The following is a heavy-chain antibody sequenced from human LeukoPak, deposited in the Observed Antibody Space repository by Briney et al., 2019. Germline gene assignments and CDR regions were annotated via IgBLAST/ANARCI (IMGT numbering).Heavy chain of an antibody. J-gene: IGHJ4*02. CDR1: GFTFSSYG. V-gene: IGHV3-30*02. CDR2: IRYDGSNK. D-gene: IGHD6-13*01. Sequence: GGSLRLSCAASGFTFSSYGMHWVRQAPGKGLEWVAFIRYDGSNKYYADSVKGRFTISRDNSKNTLCLQMNSLRAEDTAVYYCAKDLWQQLDPGGNDYWGQGTLVTVSS. CDR3: AKDLWQQLDPGGNDY.